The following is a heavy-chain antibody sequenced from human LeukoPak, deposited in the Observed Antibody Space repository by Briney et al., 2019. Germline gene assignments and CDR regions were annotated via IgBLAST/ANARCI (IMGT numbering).Heavy chain of an antibody. Sequence: SVKVSCKASGGTFSSYAISWVRQAPGQGLEWMGGIIPIFGTANYAQKFQGRVTITADESTSTAYMELSSLRSEDTAVYYCARAEVAATPLNYYYYGMDVWGQGTTVTVSS. J-gene: IGHJ6*02. V-gene: IGHV1-69*13. CDR1: GGTFSSYA. CDR3: ARAEVAATPLNYYYYGMDV. CDR2: IIPIFGTA. D-gene: IGHD2-15*01.